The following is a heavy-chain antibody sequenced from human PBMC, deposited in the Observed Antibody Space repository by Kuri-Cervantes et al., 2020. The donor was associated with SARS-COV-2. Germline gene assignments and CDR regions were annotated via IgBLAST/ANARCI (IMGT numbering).Heavy chain of an antibody. CDR1: GSSLSTSGMY. D-gene: IGHD6-6*01. V-gene: IGHV2-70*12. CDR3: ARSIEPSGGFDY. Sequence: SGPTLVKPTQTLTLTCTVSGSSLSTSGMYVNWIRQPPGKALEWLARIGWDVETSRSTSLKTRLTISKDTSKNQVVLTMTNLDPVDTGTYYCARSIEPSGGFDYWGQGTLVTVSS. J-gene: IGHJ4*02. CDR2: IGWDVET.